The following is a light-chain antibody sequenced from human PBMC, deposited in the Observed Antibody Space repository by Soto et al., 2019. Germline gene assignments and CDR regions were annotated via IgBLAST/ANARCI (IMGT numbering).Light chain of an antibody. V-gene: IGKV3-15*01. CDR2: DAS. Sequence: IGMTQSSATLSVSTGDRVILTCRASQSIDSDLAWYQQKPGQAPRFLIYDASTRATGVPARFSGSGSGTDFTLTISSLQSEDSAIYYCQHYYSYPWTFGQGTKVEIK. J-gene: IGKJ1*01. CDR1: QSIDSD. CDR3: QHYYSYPWT.